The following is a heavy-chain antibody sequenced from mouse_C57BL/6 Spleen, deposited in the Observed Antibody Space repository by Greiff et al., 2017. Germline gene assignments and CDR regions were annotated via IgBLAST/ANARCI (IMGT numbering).Heavy chain of an antibody. V-gene: IGHV1-82*01. Sequence: VQLQQSGPELVKPGASVKISCKASGYAFSSSWMNWVKQRPGKGLEWIGRIYPGDGDTNYNGKFKGKATLTVDTSSSTAYMQLSSLTSEDSAVYFCARDWSFAYWGTGTLVTVSA. CDR3: ARDWSFAY. CDR2: IYPGDGDT. J-gene: IGHJ3*01. CDR1: GYAFSSSW. D-gene: IGHD4-1*01.